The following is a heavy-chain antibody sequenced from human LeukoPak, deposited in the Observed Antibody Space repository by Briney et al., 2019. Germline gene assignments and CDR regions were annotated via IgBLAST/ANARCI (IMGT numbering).Heavy chain of an antibody. Sequence: PGGSLRLSCAASGFTFNTYSMNWVRQAPGKGLEWVSYISSSGSTIYYADSVKGRFTISRDNAKNSLYLQMNSLRAEDTAMYYCAREVDYGDYGRGPFDYWGQGTLVTVSS. V-gene: IGHV3-48*04. J-gene: IGHJ4*02. D-gene: IGHD4-17*01. CDR1: GFTFNTYS. CDR2: ISSSGSTI. CDR3: AREVDYGDYGRGPFDY.